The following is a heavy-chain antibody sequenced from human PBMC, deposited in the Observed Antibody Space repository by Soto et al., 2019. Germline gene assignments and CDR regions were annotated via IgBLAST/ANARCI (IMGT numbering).Heavy chain of an antibody. Sequence: QVQLVQSGAEVTKPGASVKVSCKASGYTFTSYYIHWVRQAPGQGLEWVGLINPSGGSTTYAPKFQGRVTMTRAPSTSTVYMELNSLRSEDTAVYFCARDAQIGHGYSVYHTYWGQGTLVTVSS. CDR2: INPSGGST. V-gene: IGHV1-46*01. CDR1: GYTFTSYY. D-gene: IGHD5-12*01. CDR3: ARDAQIGHGYSVYHTY. J-gene: IGHJ4*02.